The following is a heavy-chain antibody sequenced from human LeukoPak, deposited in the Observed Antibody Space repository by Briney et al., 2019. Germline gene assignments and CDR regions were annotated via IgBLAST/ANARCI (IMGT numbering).Heavy chain of an antibody. CDR3: ARSRPSSSGWYGRDAFDI. V-gene: IGHV3-30-3*01. D-gene: IGHD6-19*01. J-gene: IGHJ3*02. CDR2: ISYDGSNK. CDR1: GFTFSSYA. Sequence: GGSLRLSCAASGFTFSSYAMHWVRQAPGKGLEWVAVISYDGSNKYYADSVKGRFTISRDNSKSTLYLQMNSLRAEDTAVYYCARSRPSSSGWYGRDAFDIWGQGTMVTVSS.